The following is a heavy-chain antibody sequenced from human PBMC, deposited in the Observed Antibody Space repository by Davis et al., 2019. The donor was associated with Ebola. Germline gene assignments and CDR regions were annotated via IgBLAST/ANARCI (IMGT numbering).Heavy chain of an antibody. CDR1: GGSVSSGSYY. J-gene: IGHJ6*02. V-gene: IGHV4-61*01. CDR2: IYYSGST. Sequence: SETLSLTCTVSGGSVSSGSYYWSWIRQPPGKGLEWIGYIYYSGSTNYNPSLKSRVTISVDTSKNQFSLKLSSVTAADTAVYYCARDTAMVSSRYYYYGMDVWGQGTTVTVSS. D-gene: IGHD5-18*01. CDR3: ARDTAMVSSRYYYYGMDV.